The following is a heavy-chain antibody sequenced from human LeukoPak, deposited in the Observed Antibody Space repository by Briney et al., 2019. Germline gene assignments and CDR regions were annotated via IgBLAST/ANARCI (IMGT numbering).Heavy chain of an antibody. CDR1: GFTFSSYA. Sequence: GGSLRLSCAASGFTFSSYAMHWVRQAPGKGLEWVAVISYDGSNKYYADSVKGRFTISRDNSKNTLYLQMNSLRAEDTAVYYCARGPIMGYYDFWSGLVAFDYWGQGTLVTVSS. D-gene: IGHD3-3*01. CDR2: ISYDGSNK. CDR3: ARGPIMGYYDFWSGLVAFDY. V-gene: IGHV3-30-3*01. J-gene: IGHJ4*02.